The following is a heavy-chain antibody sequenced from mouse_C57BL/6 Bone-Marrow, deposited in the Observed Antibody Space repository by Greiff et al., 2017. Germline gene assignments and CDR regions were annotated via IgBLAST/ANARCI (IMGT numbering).Heavy chain of an antibody. CDR2: ISDGGSYT. CDR3: ASGWLLRGYAMDY. CDR1: GFTFSSYA. V-gene: IGHV5-4*01. J-gene: IGHJ4*01. D-gene: IGHD2-3*01. Sequence: EVQLVESGGGLVKPGGSLKLSCAASGFTFSSYAMSWVRQTPEKRLEWVATISDGGSYTYYPDNVKGRFTISRDNAKNNLYLQMSHLKSEDTAMYYCASGWLLRGYAMDYWGQGTSVTVSS.